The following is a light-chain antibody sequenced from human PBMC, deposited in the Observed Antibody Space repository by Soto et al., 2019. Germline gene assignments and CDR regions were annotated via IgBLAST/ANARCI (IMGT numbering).Light chain of an antibody. CDR3: EQYDNVPLT. J-gene: IGKJ4*01. V-gene: IGKV1-33*01. CDR1: QDITND. Sequence: DIQMTQSPSSLSASVGDRVTITCQASQDITNDLNWYQQKPGKAPKVLIYEASNVETGVPSRFSGSGSRTDFTFTISSLQPEDIATYFCEQYDNVPLTFGGGTKVEIK. CDR2: EAS.